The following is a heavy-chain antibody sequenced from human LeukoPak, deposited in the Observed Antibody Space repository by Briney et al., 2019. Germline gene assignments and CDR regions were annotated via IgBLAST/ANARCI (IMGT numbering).Heavy chain of an antibody. V-gene: IGHV3-23*01. J-gene: IGHJ4*02. CDR3: AKGLELDYYDSSGYYPTPLDY. D-gene: IGHD3-22*01. CDR2: ISGSGGST. CDR1: GFTFSSYA. Sequence: GGSLRLSCAASGFTFSSYAMSWVRQAPGKGLEWVSAISGSGGSTYYADSVKGRFTISRGNSKNTLYLQMNSLRAEDTAVYYCAKGLELDYYDSSGYYPTPLDYWGQGTLVTVSS.